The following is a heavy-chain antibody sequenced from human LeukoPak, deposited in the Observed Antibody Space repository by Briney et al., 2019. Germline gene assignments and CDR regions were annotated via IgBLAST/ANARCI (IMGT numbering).Heavy chain of an antibody. J-gene: IGHJ4*02. D-gene: IGHD6-19*01. V-gene: IGHV3-21*01. CDR2: ISSSSSYI. CDR3: ARWEWGAVAGTGPDY. Sequence: GGSLRLSCAASGFTFSNYGMHWVRQAPGKGLEWVSSISSSSSYIYYADSVKGRFTISRDNATNSLYLQMNSLRAEDTAVYYCARWEWGAVAGTGPDYWGQGTLVTVSS. CDR1: GFTFSNYG.